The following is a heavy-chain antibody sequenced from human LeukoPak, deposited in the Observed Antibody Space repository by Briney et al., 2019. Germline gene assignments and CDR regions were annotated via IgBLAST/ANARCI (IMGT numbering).Heavy chain of an antibody. V-gene: IGHV3-7*01. D-gene: IGHD3-10*01. CDR3: ARDPHYGAFDI. CDR2: INPDGSQK. J-gene: IGHJ3*02. Sequence: GGSLRLSCAASGFTFSSYSMNWVRQAPGKGLEWVAEINPDGSQKFYVDSVKGRFIISRDNAKSSLYLQMDSLRAEDTAVYYCARDPHYGAFDIWGLGTMVTVSS. CDR1: GFTFSSYS.